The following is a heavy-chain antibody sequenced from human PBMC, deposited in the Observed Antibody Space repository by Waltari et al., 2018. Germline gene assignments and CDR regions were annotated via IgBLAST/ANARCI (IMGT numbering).Heavy chain of an antibody. J-gene: IGHJ5*02. Sequence: QVQLVQSGAEVKKPGASVKVSCKASGYTFTSYDINWVRQATGQGLEWLGWMNPNSCNTGYAQKFQGRVTITRNTSISTAYMELSSLRSEDTAVYYCAITSRMPWTYAIAAAEVGSWFDPWGQGTLVTVSS. CDR3: AITSRMPWTYAIAAAEVGSWFDP. D-gene: IGHD6-13*01. CDR1: GYTFTSYD. V-gene: IGHV1-8*03. CDR2: MNPNSCNT.